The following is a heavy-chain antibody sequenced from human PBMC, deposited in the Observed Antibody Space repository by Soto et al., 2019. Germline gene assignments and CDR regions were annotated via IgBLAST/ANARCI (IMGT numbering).Heavy chain of an antibody. J-gene: IGHJ4*02. V-gene: IGHV3-30-3*01. CDR3: ARVAWEGANIYYYFNH. CDR1: GFTFSNYA. D-gene: IGHD1-26*01. CDR2: ISYDGSET. Sequence: QVQLVESGGGVVQPGRSLRLSCAASGFTFSNYAMHWVRQAPGKGLEWVAAISYDGSETKSADSLKGRFTISRDNSKNTMYLEINSLRDEDTAVYYCARVAWEGANIYYYFNHWGQGALVTVSS.